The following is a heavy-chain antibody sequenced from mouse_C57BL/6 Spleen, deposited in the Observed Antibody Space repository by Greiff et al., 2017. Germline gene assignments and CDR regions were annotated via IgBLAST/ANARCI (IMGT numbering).Heavy chain of an antibody. Sequence: VQLVESGAELVKPGASVKISCKASGYAFSSYWMNWVKQRPGKGLEWIGQIYPGDGDTNYNGKFKGKATLTADKSSSTAYMQLSSLTSEDSAVYFCARKGAYAMDYWGQGTSVTVSS. V-gene: IGHV1-80*01. CDR1: GYAFSSYW. CDR3: ARKGAYAMDY. CDR2: IYPGDGDT. J-gene: IGHJ4*01.